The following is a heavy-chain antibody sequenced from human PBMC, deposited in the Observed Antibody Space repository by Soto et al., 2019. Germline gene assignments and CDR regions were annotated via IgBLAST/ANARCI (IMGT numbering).Heavy chain of an antibody. Sequence: ASVKVSCKASGYTFTSYAMHWVRQAPGQRLEWMGWINAGNGNTKYSQKFQGRVTITRDTSASTAYMELSSLRSEDTAVYYWARETQQWPGGYYYYGMDVWGQGTTVTVSS. V-gene: IGHV1-3*01. J-gene: IGHJ6*02. D-gene: IGHD6-19*01. CDR2: INAGNGNT. CDR1: GYTFTSYA. CDR3: ARETQQWPGGYYYYGMDV.